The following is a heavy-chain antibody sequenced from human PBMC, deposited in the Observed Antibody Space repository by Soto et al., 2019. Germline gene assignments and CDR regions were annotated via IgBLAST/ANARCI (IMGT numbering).Heavy chain of an antibody. CDR3: ARGGSGYYFY. Sequence: QVQLQESGPGLVKPSETLSLTCTVSGGSVSSGSYYWSWIRQPPGKGLEWIGYIYYSGSTNYNPSLKSRVTISVDTSKNQFSVKLSSVTAADTAVYYCARGGSGYYFYWGQGTLVTVSS. V-gene: IGHV4-61*01. D-gene: IGHD3-22*01. CDR2: IYYSGST. J-gene: IGHJ4*02. CDR1: GGSVSSGSYY.